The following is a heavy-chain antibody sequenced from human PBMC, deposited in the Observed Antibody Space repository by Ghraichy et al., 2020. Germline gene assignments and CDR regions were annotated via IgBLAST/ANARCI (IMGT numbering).Heavy chain of an antibody. CDR2: IHYSGST. CDR1: GDSISSYY. V-gene: IGHV4-59*01. Sequence: SETLSLTCTVSGDSISSYYWHWIRQPPGKGLEWIGYIHYSGSTNYNPSLKSRVTLSVDTSKNQCSLTLSSVTVADTAVYYCAREGVKVRVGFDQWGQGALVTVSS. CDR3: AREGVKVRVGFDQ. J-gene: IGHJ4*02. D-gene: IGHD2-8*02.